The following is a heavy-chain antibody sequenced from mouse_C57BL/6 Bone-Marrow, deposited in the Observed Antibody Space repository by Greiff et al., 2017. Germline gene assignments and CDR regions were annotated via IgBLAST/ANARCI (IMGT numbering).Heavy chain of an antibody. D-gene: IGHD2-4*01. Sequence: EVQLVESGGGLVQPKGSLKLSCAASGFSFNTYAMNWVRQAPGKGLEWVARIRSKSNNYATYYADSVKDRFTISRDDSESMLYLQMNNLKTEDTAMYYCVRQRLRYWYFDVWGTGTTVTVSA. J-gene: IGHJ1*03. CDR1: GFSFNTYA. V-gene: IGHV10-1*01. CDR3: VRQRLRYWYFDV. CDR2: IRSKSNNYAT.